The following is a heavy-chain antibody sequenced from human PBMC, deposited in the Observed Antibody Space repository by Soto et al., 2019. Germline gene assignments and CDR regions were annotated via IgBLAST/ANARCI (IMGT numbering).Heavy chain of an antibody. J-gene: IGHJ4*02. D-gene: IGHD2-2*01. Sequence: GGSLRLSCAASGFTFSSYAMSWVRQAPGKGLEWVSAISGSGGSTYYADSVKGRFTISRDNSKNTLYLQMNSLRAEDTAVYYCIRTGYCSSTSRADFDYWGQGTLVTVSS. CDR2: ISGSGGST. CDR3: IRTGYCSSTSRADFDY. V-gene: IGHV3-23*01. CDR1: GFTFSSYA.